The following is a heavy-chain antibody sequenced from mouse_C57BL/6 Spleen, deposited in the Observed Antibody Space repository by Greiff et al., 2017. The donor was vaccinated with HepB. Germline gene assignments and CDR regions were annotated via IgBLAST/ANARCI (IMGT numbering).Heavy chain of an antibody. J-gene: IGHJ1*03. Sequence: EVKLMESGGGLVQSGRSLRLSCATSGFTFSDFYMEWVRQAPGKGLEWIAARINKANDYTTEYSASVKGRFIVSKDTSKSILYLQMNALRAEDTAIYYCAREFYYGYFDVWGTGTTVTVSS. CDR1: GFTFSDFY. V-gene: IGHV7-1*01. CDR2: RINKANDYTT. CDR3: AREFYYGYFDV.